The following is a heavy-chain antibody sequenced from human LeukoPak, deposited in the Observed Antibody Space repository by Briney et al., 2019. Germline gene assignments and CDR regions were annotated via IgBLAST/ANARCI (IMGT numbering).Heavy chain of an antibody. CDR3: ARRYYYGSGSYGYYGMDV. V-gene: IGHV1-2*02. D-gene: IGHD3-10*01. CDR1: GYTFTGYY. Sequence: GASVKDSCKASGYTFTGYYMHWVRQAPGQGLEWMGWINPNSGGTNYAQKFQGRVTMTRDTSISTAYMELSRLRSDDTAVYYCARRYYYGSGSYGYYGMDVWGQGTTVTVSS. J-gene: IGHJ6*02. CDR2: INPNSGGT.